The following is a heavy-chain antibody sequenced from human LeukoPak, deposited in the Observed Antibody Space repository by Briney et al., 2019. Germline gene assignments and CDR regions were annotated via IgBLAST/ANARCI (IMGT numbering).Heavy chain of an antibody. CDR1: GFTFSSYW. Sequence: GGSLRLSCAASGFTFSSYWMSWVRQAPGKGLEWVANIKQDGSEKYYVDSVKGRFTIPRDNAKNSLYLQMNSLRAEDTAVYYCARDHSDYVWGSYRAADYWGQGTLVTVSS. CDR3: ARDHSDYVWGSYRAADY. D-gene: IGHD3-16*02. V-gene: IGHV3-7*03. CDR2: IKQDGSEK. J-gene: IGHJ4*02.